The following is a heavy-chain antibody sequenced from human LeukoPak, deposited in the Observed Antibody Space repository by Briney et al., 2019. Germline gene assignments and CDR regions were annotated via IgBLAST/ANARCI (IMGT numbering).Heavy chain of an antibody. J-gene: IGHJ6*02. CDR1: GCTFSSYS. CDR2: ISSSSSTI. CDR3: ARDAEPAVRYFDWFRALNYYYYGMDV. Sequence: PGGSLRLSCAASGCTFSSYSMNWVRQAPGKGLEWVSYISSSSSTIYYADSVKGRFTISRDNAKNSLYLQMNSLRDEDTAVYYCARDAEPAVRYFDWFRALNYYYYGMDVWGQGTTVTVSS. V-gene: IGHV3-48*02. D-gene: IGHD3-9*01.